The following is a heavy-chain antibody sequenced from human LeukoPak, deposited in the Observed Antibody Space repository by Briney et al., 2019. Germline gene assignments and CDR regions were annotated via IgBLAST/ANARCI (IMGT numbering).Heavy chain of an antibody. CDR2: INAGNGHT. CDR3: ARGIWSATRVDYYLDN. J-gene: IGHJ4*02. Sequence: APVKASCKASGYTFSGYAVHWVRQAPGQRFEWMGWINAGNGHTKYSQNFQGRVTITRDSSANIVYMELSSLTSEDTAVYYCARGIWSATRVDYYLDNWGQGTLVTVSS. CDR1: GYTFSGYA. D-gene: IGHD5-24*01. V-gene: IGHV1-3*01.